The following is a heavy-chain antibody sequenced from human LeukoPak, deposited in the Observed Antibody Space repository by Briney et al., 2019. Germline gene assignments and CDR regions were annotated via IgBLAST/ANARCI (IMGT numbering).Heavy chain of an antibody. CDR2: IYPDDADT. J-gene: IGHJ4*02. CDR3: ARGGNYGDC. Sequence: GESLMISCKGSGYRFSTSWIGWVRQMPGKGLEWMGIIYPDDADTRYSPSFQGRVTISVDKSISVADLQWSSLKASDTAMYYCARGGNYGDCWGQGTLVTIS. D-gene: IGHD3-16*01. CDR1: GYRFSTSW. V-gene: IGHV5-51*01.